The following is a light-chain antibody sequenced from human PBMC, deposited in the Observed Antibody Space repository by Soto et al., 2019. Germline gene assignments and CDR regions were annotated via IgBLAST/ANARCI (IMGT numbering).Light chain of an antibody. CDR2: DAS. CDR1: QSVSSIY. Sequence: ELVLTQSPGTLSLSPGERATLSCRASQSVSSIYLAWYQQKPGQAPRLLIYDASKRATGIPARFSGSGFGTDFTLTISSLEPEDFAVYYCQQRSKWRTFGQGTKVDIK. J-gene: IGKJ1*01. V-gene: IGKV3-11*01. CDR3: QQRSKWRT.